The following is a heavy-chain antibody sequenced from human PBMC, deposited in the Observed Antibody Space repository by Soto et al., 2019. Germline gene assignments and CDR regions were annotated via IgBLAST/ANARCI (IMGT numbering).Heavy chain of an antibody. J-gene: IGHJ4*01. CDR1: GFTFSSYA. CDR3: PKDRQGAWGNFDY. Sequence: EVQLLESGGGLVQPGGSLRLSCAASGFTFSSYAMSWVRQAPGKGLVWVSAISGSGGSTYYADSVKGRFTISRDNSKNTLYLQMNSLRAEATAVYYCPKDRQGAWGNFDYWGHGTLVTVSS. V-gene: IGHV3-23*01. CDR2: ISGSGGST. D-gene: IGHD3-16*01.